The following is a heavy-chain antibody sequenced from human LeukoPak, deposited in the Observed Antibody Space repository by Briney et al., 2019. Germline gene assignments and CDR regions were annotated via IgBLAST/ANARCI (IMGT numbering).Heavy chain of an antibody. J-gene: IGHJ2*01. CDR1: GASISSSN. CDR2: INYSGRT. Sequence: PSETLTLTCNVSGASISSSNWSWIRQPPGKGLEWIGYINYSGRTIYNPYLKSRVTILVETSKNQFSLKLSSLTAADTAVYYCARVNPYAYYYDSSGYHGNWDFDLWGRGTRVTVSS. V-gene: IGHV4-59*01. D-gene: IGHD3-22*01. CDR3: ARVNPYAYYYDSSGYHGNWDFDL.